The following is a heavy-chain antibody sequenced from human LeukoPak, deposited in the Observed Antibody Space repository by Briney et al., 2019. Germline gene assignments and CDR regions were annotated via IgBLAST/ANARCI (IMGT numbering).Heavy chain of an antibody. V-gene: IGHV3-9*01. CDR2: ISWNSGSI. J-gene: IGHJ4*02. CDR1: GFTFDDYA. CDR3: AKERGQWLADSYYFDY. D-gene: IGHD6-19*01. Sequence: PGRSLRLSCAASGFTFDDYAMHWVRQAPWKGLEWVSCISWNSGSIGYADSVKGRFTISRDNAKNSLYLQMNSLRAEDTALYYCAKERGQWLADSYYFDYWGQGTLVTVSS.